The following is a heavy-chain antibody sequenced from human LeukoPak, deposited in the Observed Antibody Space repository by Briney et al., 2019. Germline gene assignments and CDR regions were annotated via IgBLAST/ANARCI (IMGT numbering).Heavy chain of an antibody. CDR2: IYSTGNT. D-gene: IGHD1-26*01. Sequence: PSETLSLTCTVSGGSISSSYWTWIRQPAGKGLEWIGRIYSTGNTNYNPSLQSRVTMSVDTSKNQFSLKLTSVTAADTAMYFCAREEDLLRGDAFDIWGQGTMVTVSS. V-gene: IGHV4-4*07. J-gene: IGHJ3*02. CDR1: GGSISSSY. CDR3: AREEDLLRGDAFDI.